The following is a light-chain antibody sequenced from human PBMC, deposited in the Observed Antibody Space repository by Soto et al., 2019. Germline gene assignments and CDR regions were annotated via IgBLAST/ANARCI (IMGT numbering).Light chain of an antibody. V-gene: IGKV1-12*01. Sequence: DIQMTQSPSSVSASVGDRVTITCRASQDISTWLAWFQQQPGEAPRLLIYTASTLHSGIPSRFSGSGSGTDFTLTISSLQPEDFATYYCQQGNSFPLTFGGGTKVEI. J-gene: IGKJ4*01. CDR1: QDISTW. CDR2: TAS. CDR3: QQGNSFPLT.